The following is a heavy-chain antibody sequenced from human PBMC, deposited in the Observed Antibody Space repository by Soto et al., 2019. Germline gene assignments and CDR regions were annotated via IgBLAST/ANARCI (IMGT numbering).Heavy chain of an antibody. V-gene: IGHV5-51*01. Sequence: PGESLKISCKGSGYSFTGYWIGWVRQMPGKGLEWMGIIYPGDSDTRYSPSFQGQVTISADKSISTAYLQWSSLKASDTAMYYCARGRRPNLNWFDPWGQGTLVTVSS. J-gene: IGHJ5*02. CDR1: GYSFTGYW. CDR3: ARGRRPNLNWFDP. CDR2: IYPGDSDT.